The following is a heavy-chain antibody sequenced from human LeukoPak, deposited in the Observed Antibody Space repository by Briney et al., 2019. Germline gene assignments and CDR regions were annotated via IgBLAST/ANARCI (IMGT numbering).Heavy chain of an antibody. CDR2: ISVSGGST. CDR3: AKGGFYSNYDY. J-gene: IGHJ4*02. V-gene: IGHV3-23*01. Sequence: GGSLRLSCAVSGFTFNSYAMSWVRQAPGKGLEWVSTISVSGGSTYYADSVKGRFTISRDNSMNTLYLQMNSLRAEDTAVYYCAKGGFYSNYDYWGQGSLVTVSS. D-gene: IGHD4-11*01. CDR1: GFTFNSYA.